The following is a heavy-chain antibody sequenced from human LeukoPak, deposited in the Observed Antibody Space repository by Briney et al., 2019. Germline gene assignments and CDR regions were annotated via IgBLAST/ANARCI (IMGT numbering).Heavy chain of an antibody. V-gene: IGHV3-15*01. D-gene: IGHD2-2*02. CDR3: TTVPPLYCSSTSCYRGDYYYYYMDV. Sequence: GGSLRLSCAASGFTFSTYAMSWVRQAPGKGLEWVGRIKSKTDGGTTDYAAPVKGRFTISRDDSKNTLYLQMNSLKTEDTAVYYCTTVPPLYCSSTSCYRGDYYYYYMDVWGKGTTVTVSS. J-gene: IGHJ6*03. CDR1: GFTFSTYA. CDR2: IKSKTDGGTT.